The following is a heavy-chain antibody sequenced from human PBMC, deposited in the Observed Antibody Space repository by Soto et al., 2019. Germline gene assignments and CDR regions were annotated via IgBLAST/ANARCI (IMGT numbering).Heavy chain of an antibody. CDR1: GFTFSYYG. CDR2: ITLDGSNK. Sequence: GGSLRLSCAASGFTFSYYGMHWVRQAPGKGLEWVAVITLDGSNKYYADSVKGRFTISRDNAKNTVYPQMNSLRAEDTAVYFCATGFRTSGNYFDYWGQGTLVTVS. CDR3: ATGFRTSGNYFDY. D-gene: IGHD1-26*01. J-gene: IGHJ4*02. V-gene: IGHV3-30*03.